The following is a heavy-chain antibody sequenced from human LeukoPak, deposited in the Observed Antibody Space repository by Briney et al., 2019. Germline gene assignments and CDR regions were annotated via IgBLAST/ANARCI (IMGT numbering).Heavy chain of an antibody. Sequence: GRSLRLSCTVSGFTFSDYAMHWLRQAPGKGLEWVAVISYDGRNKHYPDSVKGRFIISRDISTDTLWLQMDSLRTEDTAVYYCAKGPLRGTAAAIDYWGQGTLVTVSS. D-gene: IGHD2-2*01. CDR1: GFTFSDYA. V-gene: IGHV3-30*18. CDR2: ISYDGRNK. J-gene: IGHJ4*02. CDR3: AKGPLRGTAAAIDY.